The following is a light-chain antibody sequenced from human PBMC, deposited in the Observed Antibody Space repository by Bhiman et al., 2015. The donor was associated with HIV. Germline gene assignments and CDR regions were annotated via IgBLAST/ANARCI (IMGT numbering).Light chain of an antibody. CDR2: RNN. Sequence: QSVLTQPPSASGTPGQRVTISCSGSSSNIGSNTVNWYQQLPGTAPKLLIYRNNQRPSGVPDRFSGSKSGTSASLAISGLPAEDEADYYCSSYSSTSVYVFGSGTKVTVL. V-gene: IGLV1-44*01. CDR1: SSNIGSNT. CDR3: SSYSSTSVYV. J-gene: IGLJ1*01.